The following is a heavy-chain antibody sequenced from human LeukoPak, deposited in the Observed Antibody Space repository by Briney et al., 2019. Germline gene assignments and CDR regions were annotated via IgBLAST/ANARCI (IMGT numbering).Heavy chain of an antibody. V-gene: IGHV4-61*02. CDR2: IYTSGST. CDR1: GGSISSGSYY. J-gene: IGHJ1*01. CDR3: ARDRSTSWSGGGFQH. Sequence: SETLSLTCTVSGGSISSGSYYWSWIRQPAGKGLEWIGRIYTSGSTNYNPSLKSRVTISVDTSKNQFSLKLSSVTAADTAVYYCARDRSTSWSGGGFQHWGQGTLVTVSS. D-gene: IGHD6-13*01.